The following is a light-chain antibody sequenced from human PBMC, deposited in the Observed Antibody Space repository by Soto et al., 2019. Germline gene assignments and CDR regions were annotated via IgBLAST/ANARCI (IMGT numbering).Light chain of an antibody. J-gene: IGKJ1*01. V-gene: IGKV3-20*01. CDR1: QSVSSSY. CDR3: QQSGP. CDR2: GAS. Sequence: EIVLTQSPGTLSLSPGERATLSCRASQSVSSSYLAWYQQKTGQAPRLLIYGASRRPTGIPNIFIGRGSGTIFILTISRLEPEDFAVYYCQQSGPFGQGTKVDIK.